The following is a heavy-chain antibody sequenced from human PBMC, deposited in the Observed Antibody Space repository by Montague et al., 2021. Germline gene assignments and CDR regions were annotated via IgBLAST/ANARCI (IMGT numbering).Heavy chain of an antibody. D-gene: IGHD1-26*01. CDR1: GFSFNVYG. CDR2: VGHDGNYE. V-gene: IGHV3-33*01. Sequence: SRSLSCAASGFSFNVYGMHWVRQAPGKGLEWVAVVGHDGNYEKYADSVRGRFIVSRDNSRTTLYLQLNSLRAEDTAVYYCARDFRVGTYFDYLGQGTLVTVSS. J-gene: IGHJ4*02. CDR3: ARDFRVGTYFDY.